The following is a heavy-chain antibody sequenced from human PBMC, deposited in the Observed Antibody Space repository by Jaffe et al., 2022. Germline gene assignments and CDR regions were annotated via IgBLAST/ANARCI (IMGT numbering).Heavy chain of an antibody. Sequence: QVQLQESGPGLVKPSETLSLTCTVSGGSVSSGSYYWSWIRQPPGKGLEWIGYIYYSGSTNYNPSLKSRVTISVDTSKNQFSLKLSSVTAADTAVYYCARVKYSYFKGWFDPWGQGTLVTVSS. V-gene: IGHV4-61*01. D-gene: IGHD5-12*01. J-gene: IGHJ5*02. CDR2: IYYSGST. CDR1: GGSVSSGSYY. CDR3: ARVKYSYFKGWFDP.